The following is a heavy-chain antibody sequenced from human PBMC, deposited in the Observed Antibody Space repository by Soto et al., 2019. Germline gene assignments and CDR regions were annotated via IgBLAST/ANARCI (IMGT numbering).Heavy chain of an antibody. D-gene: IGHD3-10*01. CDR3: AVAAVREIMAQESSGMAV. J-gene: IGHJ6*02. CDR2: IMPTVDSA. V-gene: IGHV1-69*01. CDR1: GGTLSDYA. Sequence: QVQLVQSGAEVKTPGSSVKVSCKASGGTLSDYAISWVRQAPGQGLEWMGGIMPTVDSANYAQNFQGRLTISADESTSTAKLELSSLRSDETAVYYCAVAAVREIMAQESSGMAVWGQGTTVIVSS.